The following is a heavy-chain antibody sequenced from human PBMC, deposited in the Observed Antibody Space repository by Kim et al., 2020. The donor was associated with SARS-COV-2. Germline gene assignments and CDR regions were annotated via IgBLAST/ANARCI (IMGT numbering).Heavy chain of an antibody. CDR2: ISSDGSNK. J-gene: IGHJ4*01. V-gene: IGHV3-30*04. CDR1: GFTLSNYA. CDR3: ARDFDSITYYYFPFDF. Sequence: GGSLRLSCAASGFTLSNYAMHWVRQAPGKGLEGVAVISSDGSNKYYAGSVKGRFTISRDNSKNILYLQMNSLRAEDTAVYYCARDFDSITYYYFPFDFRG. D-gene: IGHD3-10*01.